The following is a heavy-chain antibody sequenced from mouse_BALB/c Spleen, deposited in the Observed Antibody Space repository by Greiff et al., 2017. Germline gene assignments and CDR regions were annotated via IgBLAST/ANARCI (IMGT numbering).Heavy chain of an antibody. Sequence: EVKLMESGGGLVKPGGSLKLSCAASGFTFSSYTMSWVRQTPEKRLEWVATISSGGSYTYYPDSVKGRFTISRDNAKNTLYLQMSSLKSEDTAMYYCTRDPDSSSYGFAYGGQGTLVTVSA. V-gene: IGHV5-6-4*01. CDR2: ISSGGSYT. CDR1: GFTFSSYT. D-gene: IGHD3-2*01. J-gene: IGHJ3*01. CDR3: TRDPDSSSYGFAY.